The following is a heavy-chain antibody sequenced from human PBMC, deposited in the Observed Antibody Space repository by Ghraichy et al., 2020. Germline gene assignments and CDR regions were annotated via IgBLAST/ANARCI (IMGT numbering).Heavy chain of an antibody. V-gene: IGHV4-39*01. CDR1: GGSISSSIYY. CDR3: ARPLAHSSHDAFDI. D-gene: IGHD3-22*01. Sequence: SETLSLTCTVSGGSISSSIYYWGWIRQPPGKGLEWIGSIYYSGSTYYNPSLKSRVTISVDTSKNQFSLNLSSMTAADTAVYYCARPLAHSSHDAFDIWGQGTMVTVSS. CDR2: IYYSGST. J-gene: IGHJ3*02.